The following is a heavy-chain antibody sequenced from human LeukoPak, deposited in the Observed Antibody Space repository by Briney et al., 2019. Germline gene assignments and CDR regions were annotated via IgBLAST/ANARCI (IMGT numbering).Heavy chain of an antibody. CDR1: GFTFSSYW. CDR2: INSDGSST. D-gene: IGHD3-22*01. CDR3: AREDSGYLYYFDY. J-gene: IGHJ4*02. Sequence: PGGSLRLSCAASGFTFSSYWMHWVRQAPGKGLVWVSRINSDGSSTSYADSVKGRFTISRDNAKNTLYLQMNSLRAEDTAVYYCAREDSGYLYYFDYWGQGALVTVSS. V-gene: IGHV3-74*01.